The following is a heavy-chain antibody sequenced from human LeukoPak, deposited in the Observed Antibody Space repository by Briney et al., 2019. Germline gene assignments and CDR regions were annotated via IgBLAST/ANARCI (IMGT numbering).Heavy chain of an antibody. CDR2: ISSSSNIM. CDR3: TRDQEGSDY. J-gene: IGHJ4*02. V-gene: IGHV3-48*01. CDR1: GFTFNRCW. Sequence: GGSLRLSCVVSGFTFNRCWMNWVRQAPGKGLEWVSYISSSSNIMNYADSVKGRFTISRDNAENSLYLQMNSLRAEDTAVYYCTRDQEGSDYWGQGTLVTVSS.